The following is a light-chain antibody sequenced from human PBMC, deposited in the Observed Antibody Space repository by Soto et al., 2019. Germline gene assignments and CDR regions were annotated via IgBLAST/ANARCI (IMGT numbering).Light chain of an antibody. CDR1: SSDVGDYNF. J-gene: IGLJ1*01. V-gene: IGLV2-14*01. CDR3: NSYTSSNTLYV. CDR2: EVS. Sequence: QSALTQPASVSGSPGQSITISCTGTSSDVGDYNFVSWYQQHPGKAPKLMIYEVSHRPPGVSNRFSGSKSGNTASLTISGLQADDEADYYCNSYTSSNTLYVFGTGTKLTVL.